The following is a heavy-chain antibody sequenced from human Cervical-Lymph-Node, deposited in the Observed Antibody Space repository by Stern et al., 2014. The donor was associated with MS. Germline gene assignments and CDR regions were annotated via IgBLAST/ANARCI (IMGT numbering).Heavy chain of an antibody. D-gene: IGHD3-22*01. CDR2: IVVGSGNT. CDR1: GFTFTSSA. Sequence: QLVESGPEVKKPGTSVKVSCKASGFTFTSSAVQWVRQARGQRLEWVGWIVVGSGNTHYAQKFQERLTITRDMSTSTAYMELSSLRSEDTAVYYCAAEPMYYSDSVGAFDIWGQGTMVTVSS. V-gene: IGHV1-58*01. CDR3: AAEPMYYSDSVGAFDI. J-gene: IGHJ3*02.